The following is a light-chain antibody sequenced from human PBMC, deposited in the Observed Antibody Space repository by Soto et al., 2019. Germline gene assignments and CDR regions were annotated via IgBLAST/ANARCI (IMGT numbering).Light chain of an antibody. Sequence: EIVLTQSPATLSLSPGERATLSCRASQSVSSYLAWYQQKPGPAPRLLIFDASARAVDIPGRFSGSGSGTDFTLTISSLEPEDFAVYYCQQRSNWITFGQGTRLENK. V-gene: IGKV3-11*01. CDR2: DAS. CDR1: QSVSSY. CDR3: QQRSNWIT. J-gene: IGKJ5*01.